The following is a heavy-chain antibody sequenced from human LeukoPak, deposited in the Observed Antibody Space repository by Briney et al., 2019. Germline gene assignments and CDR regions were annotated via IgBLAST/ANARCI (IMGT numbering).Heavy chain of an antibody. J-gene: IGHJ4*02. Sequence: SETLSLTCAVYGGSFSGYYWSWIRQPPGKGLEWIGEINHSGSINYNPSLKSRVTISVDTSKNQFSLKLSSVTAADTAVYYCASLTYYDILTGYYPDDYWGQGTLVTVSS. V-gene: IGHV4-34*01. CDR1: GGSFSGYY. CDR3: ASLTYYDILTGYYPDDY. D-gene: IGHD3-9*01. CDR2: INHSGSI.